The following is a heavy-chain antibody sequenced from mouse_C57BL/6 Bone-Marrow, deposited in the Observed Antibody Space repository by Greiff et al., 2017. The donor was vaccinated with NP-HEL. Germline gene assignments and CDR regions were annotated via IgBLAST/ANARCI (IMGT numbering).Heavy chain of an antibody. J-gene: IGHJ2*01. V-gene: IGHV1-15*01. CDR1: GYTFTDYE. CDR3: TRDFITTVVATDYFDY. D-gene: IGHD1-1*01. CDR2: IDPETGGT. Sequence: QVQLQQSGAELVRPGASVTLSCKASGYTFTDYEMHWVKQTPVHGLEWIGAIDPETGGTAYNQKFKGKAILTADKSSSTAYMELRSLTSEDSAVYYCTRDFITTVVATDYFDYWGQGTTLTVSS.